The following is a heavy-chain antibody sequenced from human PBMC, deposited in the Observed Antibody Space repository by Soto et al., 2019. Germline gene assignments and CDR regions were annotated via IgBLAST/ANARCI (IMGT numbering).Heavy chain of an antibody. D-gene: IGHD3-22*01. CDR1: GGTFSSSD. V-gene: IGHV1-69*01. CDR3: ARGLHDYDNTGYHPAYFDS. CDR2: IIPIFSPA. Sequence: QVQLVQSGAEVKKPGSSVKVSCEASGGTFSSSDINWVRQAPGQGLEWMGGIIPIFSPAKYAQKFQGRVTITADESTSTAYLELTGPTFDDTAVYYCARGLHDYDNTGYHPAYFDSWGQGTLVTASS. J-gene: IGHJ4*02.